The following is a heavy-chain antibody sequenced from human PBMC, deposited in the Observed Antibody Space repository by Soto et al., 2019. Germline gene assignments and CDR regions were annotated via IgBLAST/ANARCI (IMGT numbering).Heavy chain of an antibody. CDR3: VKGRKWELPLDC. CDR1: GFTFSDYA. D-gene: IGHD1-26*01. CDR2: ISNGRGVST. V-gene: IGHV3-23*01. Sequence: RLSCTASGFTFSDYAMSWVRQAPGKGLEWVSAISNGRGVSTYYADSVKGRFTISRDNSRSTLYLQMNSLRPEDTAVYHCVKGRKWELPLDCWGQGTLVTVSS. J-gene: IGHJ4*02.